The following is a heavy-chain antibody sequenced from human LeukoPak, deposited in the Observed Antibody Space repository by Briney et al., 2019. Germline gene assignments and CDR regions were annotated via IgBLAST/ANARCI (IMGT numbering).Heavy chain of an antibody. Sequence: PSETLSLTCTVSGGSISSYYWSWIRQPPGKGLEWIGYIYYSGSTNYNPSLKSRVTISVDTSKNQFSLKLSPVTAADTAAYYCAREGGYSSGWKGNWFDPWGQGTLVTVSS. J-gene: IGHJ5*02. CDR1: GGSISSYY. D-gene: IGHD6-19*01. CDR2: IYYSGST. CDR3: AREGGYSSGWKGNWFDP. V-gene: IGHV4-59*01.